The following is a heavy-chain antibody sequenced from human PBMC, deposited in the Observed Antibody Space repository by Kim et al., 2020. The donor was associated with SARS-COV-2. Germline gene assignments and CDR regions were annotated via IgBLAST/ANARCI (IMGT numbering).Heavy chain of an antibody. Sequence: GGSLRLSCAASGFTFSSYGMHWVRQAPGKGLEWVAVISYDGSNKYYADSVKGRFTISRDNSKNTLYLQMNSLRAEDTAVYYRAKDHSSSWHNLDYWGQGT. CDR2: ISYDGSNK. D-gene: IGHD6-13*01. CDR1: GFTFSSYG. V-gene: IGHV3-30*18. CDR3: AKDHSSSWHNLDY. J-gene: IGHJ4*02.